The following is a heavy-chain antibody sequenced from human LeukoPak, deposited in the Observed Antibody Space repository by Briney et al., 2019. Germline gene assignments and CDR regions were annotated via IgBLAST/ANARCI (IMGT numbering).Heavy chain of an antibody. Sequence: SETLSLTCTVSGGSISSGDYYWSWIRQPPGKGLAWIGYIYYSGSTYYNPSLKSRVTISVDTSKNQFSLKLSSVTAADTAVYYCARDPAYGGNPGFDYWGQGTLVTVSS. CDR1: GGSISSGDYY. V-gene: IGHV4-30-4*08. D-gene: IGHD4-23*01. J-gene: IGHJ4*02. CDR2: IYYSGST. CDR3: ARDPAYGGNPGFDY.